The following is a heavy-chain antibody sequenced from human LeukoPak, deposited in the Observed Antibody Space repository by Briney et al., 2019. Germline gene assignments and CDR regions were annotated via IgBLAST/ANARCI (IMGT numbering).Heavy chain of an antibody. CDR2: ISYSGST. CDR3: ARHLDYYGSGSYEY. V-gene: IGHV4-59*08. Sequence: PSETLSLTCAVSGGSISPYHWTWIRQPPGKGLEWIGYISYSGSTNYNPSLKSRATISIDTSKSQFSLKLSSVTAADTAVYYCARHLDYYGSGSYEYWGQGTLVTVSS. J-gene: IGHJ4*02. CDR1: GGSISPYH. D-gene: IGHD3-10*01.